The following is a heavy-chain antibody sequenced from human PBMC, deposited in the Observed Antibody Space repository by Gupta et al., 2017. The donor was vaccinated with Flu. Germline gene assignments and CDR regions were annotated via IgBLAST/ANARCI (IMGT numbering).Heavy chain of an antibody. V-gene: IGHV3-73*02. D-gene: IGHD3-22*01. CDR1: GFTSSGSA. J-gene: IGHJ4*02. Sequence: EVQLVESGGGLVQAGGSLNRSCAACGFTSSGSAIPWVRQASGKGLEWVGRIRSNLNSYATAYAASVKGRFTVSRDDSENTAYLQMNSLKTEDTAVDYCIRFLDSSGYPDYWGQGTLVTVSS. CDR2: IRSNLNSYAT. CDR3: IRFLDSSGYPDY.